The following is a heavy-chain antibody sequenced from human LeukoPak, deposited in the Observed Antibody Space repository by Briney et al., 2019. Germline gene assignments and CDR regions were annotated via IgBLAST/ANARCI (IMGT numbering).Heavy chain of an antibody. Sequence: SETLSLTCTVSRASISNYYWAWIRQPAGKGLEWIGRIFSSGATHYNPSLKSRVTMSVDTSNNQFSLELKSVTAADTAIYYCARDPFRSSFDSWGQGTLVTVSS. J-gene: IGHJ4*02. CDR3: ARDPFRSSFDS. CDR1: RASISNYY. V-gene: IGHV4-4*07. D-gene: IGHD1-26*01. CDR2: IFSSGAT.